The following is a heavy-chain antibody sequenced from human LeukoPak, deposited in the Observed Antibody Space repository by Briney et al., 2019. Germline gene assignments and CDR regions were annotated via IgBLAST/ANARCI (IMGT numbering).Heavy chain of an antibody. D-gene: IGHD3-10*01. J-gene: IGHJ3*02. V-gene: IGHV1-69*05. Sequence: SVRVSCKASGGTFSSYAISWVRQAPGQGLEWMGGIIPIFGTANYAQKFQGRVTITTDESTSTAYMELSSLRSEDTAVYYCARDRRYGSGSYDAFDIWGQGTMVTVSS. CDR3: ARDRRYGSGSYDAFDI. CDR1: GGTFSSYA. CDR2: IIPIFGTA.